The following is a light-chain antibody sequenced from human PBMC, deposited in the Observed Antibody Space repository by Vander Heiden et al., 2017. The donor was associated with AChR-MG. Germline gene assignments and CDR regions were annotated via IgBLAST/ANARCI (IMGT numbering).Light chain of an antibody. Sequence: DIQMTQSPSTLSASVGDRVAITCRASQSISSWLAWYQQKPGKAPKLLIYKASSLESGVPSRFSGSGSGTEFTLTISSLQPDDSATYYCQQYDSYPLTFGGGTRWRSN. V-gene: IGKV1-5*03. CDR1: QSISSW. J-gene: IGKJ4*01. CDR2: KAS. CDR3: QQYDSYPLT.